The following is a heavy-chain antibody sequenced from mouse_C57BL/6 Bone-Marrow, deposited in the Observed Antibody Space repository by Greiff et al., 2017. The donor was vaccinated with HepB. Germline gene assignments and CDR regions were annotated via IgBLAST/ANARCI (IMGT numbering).Heavy chain of an antibody. CDR2: ISYDGSN. Sequence: DVQLQESGPGLVKPSQSLSLTCSVTGYSITSGYYWNWIRQFPGNKLEWMGYISYDGSNNYNPSLKNRISITRDTSKNQFFLKLNSVTTEDTATYYCARDRTGNWGQGTLVTVSA. V-gene: IGHV3-6*01. CDR3: ARDRTGN. J-gene: IGHJ3*01. D-gene: IGHD4-1*01. CDR1: GYSITSGYY.